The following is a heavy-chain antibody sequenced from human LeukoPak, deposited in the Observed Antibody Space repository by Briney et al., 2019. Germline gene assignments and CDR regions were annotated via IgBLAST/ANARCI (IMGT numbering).Heavy chain of an antibody. CDR2: ISSSGRS. CDR1: GGSISSDY. V-gene: IGHV4-4*09. D-gene: IGHD6-13*01. J-gene: IGHJ5*02. CDR3: ARLSSSLNNWFDP. Sequence: SETLSLTCSVSGGSISSDYWSWVRQPPGKELEWIGYISSSGRSDHNPSLKSRVTLSVDSSKNQFSLRLISVTAADTAVYHCARLSSSLNNWFDPRGQGILVTVSS.